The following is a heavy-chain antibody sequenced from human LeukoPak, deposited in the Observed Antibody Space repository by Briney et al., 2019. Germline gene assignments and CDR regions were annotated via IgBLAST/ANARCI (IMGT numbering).Heavy chain of an antibody. J-gene: IGHJ4*02. V-gene: IGHV3-53*01. Sequence: GGSLRLSCAASGFTGSRSYMSWVRQAPGKGLEWVSVIYSGGSTYYADSVKGRFTISRDDSKNTLYLQMNSLRAEDTAVYYCARDSGYEFDYWGQGTLVTVSS. D-gene: IGHD3-22*01. CDR1: GFTGSRSY. CDR3: ARDSGYEFDY. CDR2: IYSGGST.